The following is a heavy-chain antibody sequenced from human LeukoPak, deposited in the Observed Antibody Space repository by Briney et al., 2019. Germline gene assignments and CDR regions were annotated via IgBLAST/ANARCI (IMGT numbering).Heavy chain of an antibody. CDR2: INPNSGGT. J-gene: IGHJ6*02. CDR1: GYTFTGYY. V-gene: IGHV1-2*02. Sequence: ASVKVSCKASGYTFTGYYMHWVRQAPGQGLEWMGWINPNSGGTNYAQKFQGRVTMTRDTSISTAYMELSRLRSDDTAVYYCARVVDTAMDYYYYYGMDVWGQGTTVTVSS. CDR3: ARVVDTAMDYYYYYGMDV. D-gene: IGHD5-18*01.